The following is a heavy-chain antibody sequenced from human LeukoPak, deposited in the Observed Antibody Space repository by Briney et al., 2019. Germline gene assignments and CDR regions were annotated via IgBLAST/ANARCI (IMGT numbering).Heavy chain of an antibody. CDR2: ISSSSSTI. Sequence: PGESLRLSCAASGFTFSSYSMNWVRQAPGKGLELVSYISSSSSTIYYADSVKGRFTISRDNAKNSLYLQMNSLRAGDTAVYYCARALRYFDWLSTSPEYNWFDPWGQGTLVTVSS. D-gene: IGHD3-9*01. V-gene: IGHV3-48*01. CDR3: ARALRYFDWLSTSPEYNWFDP. CDR1: GFTFSSYS. J-gene: IGHJ5*02.